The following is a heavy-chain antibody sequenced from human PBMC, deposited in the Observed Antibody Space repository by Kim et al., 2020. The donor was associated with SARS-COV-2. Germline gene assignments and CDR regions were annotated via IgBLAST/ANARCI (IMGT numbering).Heavy chain of an antibody. D-gene: IGHD5-18*01. CDR2: IIPIFGTA. J-gene: IGHJ6*02. CDR3: ARGVPDNSYGSPYYYYGMDV. V-gene: IGHV1-69*13. CDR1: GGTFSSYA. Sequence: SVKVSCKASGGTFSSYAISWVRQAPGQGLEWMGGIIPIFGTANYAQKFQGRVTITADESTSTAYMELSSLRSEDTAVYYCARGVPDNSYGSPYYYYGMDVWGQGTTVTVSS.